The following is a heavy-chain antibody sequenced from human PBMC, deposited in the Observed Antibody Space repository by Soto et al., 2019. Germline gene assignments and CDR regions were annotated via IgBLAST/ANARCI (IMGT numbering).Heavy chain of an antibody. J-gene: IGHJ6*02. V-gene: IGHV1-69*06. D-gene: IGHD2-15*01. CDR1: GGTFSNYA. CDR2: IIPVFNTA. CDR3: ASSRLRIGYYYYGMDV. Sequence: QVQVVQSGAEVKKPGSSVKVSCKASGGTFSNYAFSWVRQAPGQGLEWMGGIIPVFNTANYAQKFQGRVTITADKSTSTAYMELSSLRSEDTAVYYCASSRLRIGYYYYGMDVWGQGTTVTVSS.